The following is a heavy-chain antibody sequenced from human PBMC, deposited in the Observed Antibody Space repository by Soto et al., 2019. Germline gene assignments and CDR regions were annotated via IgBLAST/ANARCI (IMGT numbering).Heavy chain of an antibody. Sequence: QVQLQESGPGLVKPSETLSLTCTVSGASVSSGNYYWSWIRQPPGKGLECIGYISYSGSTNYNPSHKSRVTLSIDTSKNQFSLKLSSVTAADTAVYYCARGSGSYYAYWGQGTLVTVSS. CDR2: ISYSGST. J-gene: IGHJ4*02. D-gene: IGHD1-26*01. V-gene: IGHV4-61*01. CDR1: GASVSSGNYY. CDR3: ARGSGSYYAY.